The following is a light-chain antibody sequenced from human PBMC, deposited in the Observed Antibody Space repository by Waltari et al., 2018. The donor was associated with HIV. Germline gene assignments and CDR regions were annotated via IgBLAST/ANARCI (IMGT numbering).Light chain of an antibody. CDR1: QDVGTS. Sequence: EIILTQSPDILSVSPGDRVTLSCRASQDVGTSLVWYQQRSGQPPRRLLSRLHRTSPVFSARFIGRGSVTGFTLTISNLQSEDFATYYCQQFATWPSYTFGQGTRLEI. CDR2: RLH. V-gene: IGKV3-15*01. CDR3: QQFATWPSYT. J-gene: IGKJ2*01.